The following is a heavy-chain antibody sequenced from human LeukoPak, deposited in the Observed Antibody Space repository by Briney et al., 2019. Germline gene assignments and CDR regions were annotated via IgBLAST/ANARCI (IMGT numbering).Heavy chain of an antibody. J-gene: IGHJ4*02. CDR1: GGTFSSYA. Sequence: SVKVSCKASGGTFSSYAISWVRQAPGQGLERVGGIIPVFGTANYAQKFQGRVTITADESTSTAYMELSSLRSEDTAVYYCASRYFTIYTSGFDYWGQGTLVTVSS. V-gene: IGHV1-69*01. CDR3: ASRYFTIYTSGFDY. D-gene: IGHD2/OR15-2a*01. CDR2: IIPVFGTA.